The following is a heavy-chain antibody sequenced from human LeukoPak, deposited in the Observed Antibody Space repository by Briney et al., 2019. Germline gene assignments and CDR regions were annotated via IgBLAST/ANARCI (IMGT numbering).Heavy chain of an antibody. CDR2: ISSSGSTI. J-gene: IGHJ3*02. Sequence: GGSLRLSCAASGFTFSSYEMNWVRQAPGKGLEWVSYISSSGSTIYYADSVKGRFTISRDNAKNSLYLQMNSLRAEDTAVYYCASELIFVPNCSGGSCYLDAFDIWGQGTMVTVSS. CDR1: GFTFSSYE. D-gene: IGHD2-15*01. V-gene: IGHV3-48*03. CDR3: ASELIFVPNCSGGSCYLDAFDI.